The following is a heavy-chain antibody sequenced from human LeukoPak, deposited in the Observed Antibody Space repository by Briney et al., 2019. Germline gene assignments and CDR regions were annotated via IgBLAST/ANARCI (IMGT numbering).Heavy chain of an antibody. Sequence: WETLSLSCTVSGGSISSSSYNWGWLRQPPGKGLEWIGSIYYSGSTYYNPSLKSRVTISVNTSKNLFSLKLSSTADADTAVYSCARHDAVGTDHIDYWCQGTRITVSS. V-gene: IGHV4-39*01. J-gene: IGHJ4*02. CDR1: GGSISSSSYN. CDR2: IYYSGST. D-gene: IGHD4-23*01. CDR3: ARHDAVGTDHIDY.